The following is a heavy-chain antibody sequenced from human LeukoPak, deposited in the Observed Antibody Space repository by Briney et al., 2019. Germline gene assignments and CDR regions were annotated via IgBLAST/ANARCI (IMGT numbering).Heavy chain of an antibody. CDR1: GGSFSAYY. V-gene: IGHV4-34*01. Sequence: PSETLSLTCAVYGGSFSAYYWSWIRQPPGKGLEWIGEVNHSGGTNYNPSLKSRVTISVDSSKNQFSLKLTSVTAVDTAVYYCARKDFGGRNFYFDYWGQGALVTVSS. J-gene: IGHJ4*02. CDR2: VNHSGGT. CDR3: ARKDFGGRNFYFDY. D-gene: IGHD4-23*01.